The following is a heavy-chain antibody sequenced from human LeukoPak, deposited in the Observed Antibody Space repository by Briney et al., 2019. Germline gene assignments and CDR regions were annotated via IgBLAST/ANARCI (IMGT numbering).Heavy chain of an antibody. CDR3: ARLVGTYYYDSSGYSLDY. D-gene: IGHD3-22*01. Sequence: SVKVSCKASGYTFTGYYMHWVRQAPGQGLEWMGWINPNSGGTNYAQKFQGRVTMTRDTSISTAYMELSRLRSDDTAVYYCARLVGTYYYDSSGYSLDYWGQGTLVTVSS. CDR2: INPNSGGT. J-gene: IGHJ4*02. CDR1: GYTFTGYY. V-gene: IGHV1-2*02.